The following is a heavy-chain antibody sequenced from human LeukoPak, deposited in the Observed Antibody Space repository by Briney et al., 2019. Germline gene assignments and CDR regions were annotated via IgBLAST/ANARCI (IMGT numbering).Heavy chain of an antibody. CDR2: TSSSSSYT. J-gene: IGHJ4*02. CDR3: ARGSRGADY. V-gene: IGHV3-11*06. D-gene: IGHD3-10*01. CDR1: GFTFSDYY. Sequence: GGSLRLSCAAAGFTFSDYYMSWVRQAPGKGRGWVSYTSSSSSYTNYADSVKGRFTISRDNAKNSLYLQMNSLRAEDTAVYYCARGSRGADYWGQGALVTVSS.